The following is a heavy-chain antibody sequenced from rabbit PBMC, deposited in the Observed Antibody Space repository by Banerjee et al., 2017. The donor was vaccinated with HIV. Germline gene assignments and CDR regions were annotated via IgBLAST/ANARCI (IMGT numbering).Heavy chain of an antibody. D-gene: IGHD6-1*01. CDR3: ARGVVAVYGYFNL. CDR2: IYAGVSDST. Sequence: QEQLVETGGGLVQPEGSLTLTCTASGFSFSNNYYMCWVRQAPGKGPEWIACIYAGVSDSTYYASWAKGRFTISKTSSTTVTLQMTSLTAADTATYFCARGVVAVYGYFNLWGPGTLVTVS. J-gene: IGHJ4*01. V-gene: IGHV1S45*01. CDR1: GFSFSNNYY.